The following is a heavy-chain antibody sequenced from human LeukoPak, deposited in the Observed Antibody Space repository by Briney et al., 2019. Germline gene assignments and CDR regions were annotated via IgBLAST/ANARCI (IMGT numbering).Heavy chain of an antibody. CDR1: GLTFSSYA. Sequence: GGSLRLSCAASGLTFSSYAMSWVRQAPGKGLEWVSAISGSGGSTYYADSVKGRFTISRDNSKNTLYLQMNSLRAEDTAVYYCASQTGMVRGVIYYWGQGTLVTVSS. J-gene: IGHJ4*02. D-gene: IGHD3-10*01. V-gene: IGHV3-23*01. CDR2: ISGSGGST. CDR3: ASQTGMVRGVIYY.